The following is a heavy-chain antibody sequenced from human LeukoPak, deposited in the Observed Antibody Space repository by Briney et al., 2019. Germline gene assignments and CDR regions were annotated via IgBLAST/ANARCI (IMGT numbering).Heavy chain of an antibody. CDR2: ISLTGRT. CDR3: TRESGPYCPFGY. Sequence: PSETLSLTCDVSGGSITSTNWWSWVRQPPGQGLEWIGEISLTGRTNYNPSLIGRVIMSLDESRNQLSLTLTSVTAADTAMYYCTRESGPYCPFGYWGQGTLVVVPS. J-gene: IGHJ4*02. D-gene: IGHD1-26*01. V-gene: IGHV4-4*02. CDR1: GGSITSTNW.